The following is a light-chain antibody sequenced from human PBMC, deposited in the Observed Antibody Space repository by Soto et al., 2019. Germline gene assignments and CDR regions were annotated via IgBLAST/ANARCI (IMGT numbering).Light chain of an antibody. V-gene: IGLV2-14*01. Sequence: QSALTQPASVSGSPXXXXTISCTGTSSDIGSYNYVSWYQQHPGKVPKLMIYDVSNRPSGVSNRFSGSKSGNTASLTISGLQAEDEADYYCGSYTTSYTLVFGGGTKVTVL. J-gene: IGLJ2*01. CDR1: SSDIGSYNY. CDR2: DVS. CDR3: GSYTTSYTLV.